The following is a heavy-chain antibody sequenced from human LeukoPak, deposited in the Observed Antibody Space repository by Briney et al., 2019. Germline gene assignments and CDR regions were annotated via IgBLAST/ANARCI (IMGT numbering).Heavy chain of an antibody. J-gene: IGHJ5*02. V-gene: IGHV3-21*01. CDR1: RFTFNNYT. CDR2: ISRNGIYI. D-gene: IGHD2-15*01. Sequence: PGGSLRLSCAASRFTFNNYTMNWVRQAPGKGLEWVSSISRNGIYIKYVDSVKGRFTVSRDNAKNSLYLQMNSLRAEDTAVYYCAREGLPATVANWFDPWGQGTLVTVSS. CDR3: AREGLPATVANWFDP.